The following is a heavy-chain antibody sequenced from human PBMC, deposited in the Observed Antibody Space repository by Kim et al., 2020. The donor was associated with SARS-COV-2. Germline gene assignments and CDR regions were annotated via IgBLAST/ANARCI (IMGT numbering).Heavy chain of an antibody. CDR3: ARCHSSCCYFAFDI. J-gene: IGHJ3*02. V-gene: IGHV3-9*01. Sequence: AVYVKGRFNISRDNDKKSLYLQMNSLKPEDTALYYCARCHSSCCYFAFDIWGQGTMVTVSS. D-gene: IGHD3-22*01.